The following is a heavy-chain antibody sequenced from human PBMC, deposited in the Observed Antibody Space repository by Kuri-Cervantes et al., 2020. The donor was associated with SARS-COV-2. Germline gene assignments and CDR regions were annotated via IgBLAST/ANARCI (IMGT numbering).Heavy chain of an antibody. J-gene: IGHJ4*02. CDR2: ISSSGSTI. CDR3: ARDLAGRRQWLVS. D-gene: IGHD6-19*01. V-gene: IGHV3-48*03. Sequence: GGSLRLPCAASGFTFSSYEMNWVRQAPGKGLEWVSYISSSGSTIYYADSVKGRFTISRDNAKNSLYLQMNSLRAEDTAVYYCARDLAGRRQWLVSCGQGTLVTVSS. CDR1: GFTFSSYE.